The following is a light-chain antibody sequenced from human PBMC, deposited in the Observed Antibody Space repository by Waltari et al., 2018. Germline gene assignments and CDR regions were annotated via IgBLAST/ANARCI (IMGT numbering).Light chain of an antibody. Sequence: EIVLTQSPGTLSLSPGERATLSCRASQSISKYLAWYQQKPGQAPRLLIYDASTRATGIPDRFSGSGSGTDFSLTISRLEPEDFAVYYCQQYGTLPATFGQGTKVE. J-gene: IGKJ1*01. V-gene: IGKV3-20*01. CDR3: QQYGTLPAT. CDR1: QSISKY. CDR2: DAS.